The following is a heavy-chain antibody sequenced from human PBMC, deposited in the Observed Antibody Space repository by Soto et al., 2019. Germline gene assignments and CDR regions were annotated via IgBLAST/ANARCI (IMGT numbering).Heavy chain of an antibody. CDR3: ARVDIVVVPAAIKGIYYYYGMDV. J-gene: IGHJ6*02. CDR2: IYYSGST. CDR1: GSSVSSGSYY. D-gene: IGHD2-2*03. Sequence: PSETLSLTCTVSGSSVSSGSYYWSWIRQPPGKGLEWIGYIYYSGSTNYNPSLKRRVTISVDTSKNQFSLKLSSVTAADTAVYYCARVDIVVVPAAIKGIYYYYGMDVWGQGTTVTVSS. V-gene: IGHV4-61*01.